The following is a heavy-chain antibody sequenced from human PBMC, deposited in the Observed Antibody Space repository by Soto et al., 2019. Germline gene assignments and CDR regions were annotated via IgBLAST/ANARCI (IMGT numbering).Heavy chain of an antibody. CDR3: ARELLWFGELSHYYYYYGMDV. J-gene: IGHJ6*02. D-gene: IGHD3-10*01. CDR2: IIPIFGTA. CDR1: GGTFSSYA. Sequence: ASVKVSCKASGGTFSSYAISWVRQAPGQGLEWMGGIIPIFGTANYAQKFQGRVTITADESTSTAYMELSSLRSEDMAVYYCARELLWFGELSHYYYYYGMDVWGQGTTVTVSS. V-gene: IGHV1-69*13.